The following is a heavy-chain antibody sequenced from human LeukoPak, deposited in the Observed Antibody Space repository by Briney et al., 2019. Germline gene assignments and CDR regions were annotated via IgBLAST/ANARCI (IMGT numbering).Heavy chain of an antibody. CDR2: ISAYNGNT. CDR1: GYTFTSYG. CDR3: ARDRDDSSGYDMFFDY. V-gene: IGHV1-18*01. D-gene: IGHD3-22*01. Sequence: ASVKVSCKASGYTFTSYGISWVRQAPGQGLEWMGWISAYNGNTNYAQKLQGRVTITTDESTSTAYMELSSLRSEDTAVYYCARDRDDSSGYDMFFDYWGQGTLVTVSS. J-gene: IGHJ4*02.